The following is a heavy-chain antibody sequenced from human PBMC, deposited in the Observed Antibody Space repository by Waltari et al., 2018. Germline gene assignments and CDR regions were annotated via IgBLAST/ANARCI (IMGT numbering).Heavy chain of an antibody. CDR2: IDWNDDK. CDR1: GFSLSTSGMC. Sequence: QVTLRESGPALVKPTQTLTLTCTFSGFSLSTSGMCVSWIRQPPGKALEGLAVIDWNDDKYYSTSLKTRLTISKDTSKNQVVLLMTNMDPADTATYYCARHGGSYYYYYGMDVWGQGTTVTVSS. D-gene: IGHD2-15*01. V-gene: IGHV2-70*01. CDR3: ARHGGSYYYYYGMDV. J-gene: IGHJ6*02.